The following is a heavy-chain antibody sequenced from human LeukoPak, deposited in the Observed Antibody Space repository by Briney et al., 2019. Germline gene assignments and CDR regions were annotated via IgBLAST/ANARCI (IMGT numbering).Heavy chain of an antibody. CDR2: ISAYNGNT. CDR1: GYTFTSYG. Sequence: ASVKVSCKASGYTFTSYGISWVRQAPGQGLEWMGWISAYNGNTNYAQKLQGRVTMTTDTSTSTAYMELRSLRSDDTAVYYCAREGEFSSGWYSVWLDPWGQGTLVTVSS. V-gene: IGHV1-18*01. D-gene: IGHD6-19*01. CDR3: AREGEFSSGWYSVWLDP. J-gene: IGHJ5*02.